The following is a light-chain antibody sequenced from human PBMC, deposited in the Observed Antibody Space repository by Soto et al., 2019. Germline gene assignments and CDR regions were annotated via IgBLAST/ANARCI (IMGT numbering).Light chain of an antibody. V-gene: IGKV3-11*01. CDR3: QQRRDWPLT. Sequence: EIVLTQSPATLSLSPGERATLSCRASQGVSSYLAWYQQKPGQAPRLLISDASNRATGIPARFSGSGSGTYFTLTVSSLEPEDFAVYYCQQRRDWPLTFGGGTKVEI. CDR1: QGVSSY. CDR2: DAS. J-gene: IGKJ4*01.